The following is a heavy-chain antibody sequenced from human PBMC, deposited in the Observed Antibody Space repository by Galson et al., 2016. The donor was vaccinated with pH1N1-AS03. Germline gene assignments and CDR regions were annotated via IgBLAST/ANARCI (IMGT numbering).Heavy chain of an antibody. CDR1: GVIFRSFG. CDR2: VIGVFGTS. Sequence: SVKVSCKASGVIFRSFGISWVRQAPGQGLEWMGRVIGVFGTSKHARKFQGRVTITADESTSTAYMELTSLRSDDTAVYYCARESGYNYGYLDYWGQGTLVTVSS. J-gene: IGHJ4*02. D-gene: IGHD5-18*01. V-gene: IGHV1-69*13. CDR3: ARESGYNYGYLDY.